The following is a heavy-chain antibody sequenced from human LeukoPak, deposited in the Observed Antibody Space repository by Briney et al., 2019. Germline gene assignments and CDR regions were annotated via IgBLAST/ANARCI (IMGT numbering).Heavy chain of an antibody. Sequence: SETLSLTCAVSGYSISSGYYWGWIRQPPGKGLEWIGSIYHSGSTYYNPSLKSRVTIPVDTSKNQFSLKLSSVTAADTAVYYCARCMVGATLFDYWGQGTLVTVSS. V-gene: IGHV4-38-2*01. CDR1: GYSISSGYY. CDR3: ARCMVGATLFDY. D-gene: IGHD1-26*01. CDR2: IYHSGST. J-gene: IGHJ4*02.